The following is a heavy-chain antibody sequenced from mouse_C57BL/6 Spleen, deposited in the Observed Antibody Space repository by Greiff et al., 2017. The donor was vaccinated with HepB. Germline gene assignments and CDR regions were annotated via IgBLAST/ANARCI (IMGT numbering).Heavy chain of an antibody. J-gene: IGHJ3*01. CDR2: ISYSGST. CDR3: AREGYDGFAY. Sequence: EVKVEESGPGMVQPSQSLSFTCTVTGYSITSGYAWHWIRHFPGNKLEWMGYISYSGSTNYNPSLKRQISITHDTSKNHFFLKLNSLTSEDTAIYYCAREGYDGFAYCGQGALFTVSA. CDR1: GYSITSGYA. V-gene: IGHV3-1*01. D-gene: IGHD2-3*01.